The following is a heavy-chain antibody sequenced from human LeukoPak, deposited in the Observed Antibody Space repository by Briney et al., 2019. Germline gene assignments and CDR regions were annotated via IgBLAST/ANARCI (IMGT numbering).Heavy chain of an antibody. CDR2: ISYSGST. CDR1: GVSISSYS. CDR3: AGHYTSGTYPLDY. V-gene: IGHV4-59*08. Sequence: SETLSLTCTLSGVSISSYSWSWIRQSPGKGPEWIGYISYSGSTNYNPSLKSRVTMSRDTSKNQFSLNLSSVTAADTAVYYCAGHYTSGTYPLDYWGQGTLDTVSS. J-gene: IGHJ4*02. D-gene: IGHD3-10*01.